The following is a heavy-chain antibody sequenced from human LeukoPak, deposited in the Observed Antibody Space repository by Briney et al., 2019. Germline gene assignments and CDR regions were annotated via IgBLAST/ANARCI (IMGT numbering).Heavy chain of an antibody. V-gene: IGHV3-48*04. D-gene: IGHD1-26*01. CDR3: ARLSGGATYFDY. Sequence: GGSLRLSCAASGFTLTTYWMHWVRQAPGKGLVWVSYISGSGSTIYYADSVKGRFTLSRDNAKNSLYLQLNSLRAEDTAVYFCARLSGGATYFDYWGQGTLVTVSS. J-gene: IGHJ4*02. CDR1: GFTLTTYW. CDR2: ISGSGSTI.